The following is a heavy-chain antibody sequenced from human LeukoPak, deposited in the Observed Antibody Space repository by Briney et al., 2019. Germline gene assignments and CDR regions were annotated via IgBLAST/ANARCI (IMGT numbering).Heavy chain of an antibody. V-gene: IGHV4-61*08. J-gene: IGHJ6*02. CDR1: GGSISSSDYY. CDR3: ARGAVIAAADEYYYGMDV. D-gene: IGHD6-13*01. Sequence: SETLSLTCTVSGGSISSSDYYWGWIRQPPGKGLQWIGYIYYSGSTNYNPSLKSRVTISVDTSKNQFSPKLSSVTAADTAVYYCARGAVIAAADEYYYGMDVWGQGTTVTVSS. CDR2: IYYSGST.